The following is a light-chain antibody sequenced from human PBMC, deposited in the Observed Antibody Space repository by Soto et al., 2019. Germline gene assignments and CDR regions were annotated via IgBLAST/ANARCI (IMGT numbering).Light chain of an antibody. CDR1: SSNIGAGYD. J-gene: IGLJ2*01. CDR2: GNS. Sequence: QSVLTQPPSVSGAPGQRVTISCTGSSSNIGAGYDVHWYQQLPGTAPKLLIYGNSNRPSGVPDRFSGSKSGTSASLAITGLQAEDEADYYCTSYTTRNTLGVFGGGTKLTVL. V-gene: IGLV1-40*01. CDR3: TSYTTRNTLGV.